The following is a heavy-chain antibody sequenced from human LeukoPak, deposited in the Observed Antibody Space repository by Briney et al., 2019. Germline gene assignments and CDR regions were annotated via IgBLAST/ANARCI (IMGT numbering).Heavy chain of an antibody. J-gene: IGHJ3*02. V-gene: IGHV3-64*02. CDR1: GFRFSYHD. Sequence: GASLRLSCAASGFRFSYHDMHWVRQAPGKGLEFVSSIGAAGAHAFYADSVKGRFTISRDNFQSTMYLQMDGLRPEDSAVYYFARELTGTKTGGFDIWGQGTVVTVSS. D-gene: IGHD1-1*01. CDR3: ARELTGTKTGGFDI. CDR2: IGAAGAHA.